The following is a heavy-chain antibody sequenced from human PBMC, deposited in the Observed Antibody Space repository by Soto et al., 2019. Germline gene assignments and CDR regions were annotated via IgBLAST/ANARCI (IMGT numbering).Heavy chain of an antibody. J-gene: IGHJ4*02. V-gene: IGHV3-7*05. CDR2: IQPDGSEK. Sequence: GGSLRLSCAASGFSFSTYWMNWVRQAPGKGLEWVASIQPDGSEKSYVDSVKGRFTISRDNAGKSLFLQMNTLRAEETAVFYCARGLLGPDYWGQGTLVNVSS. CDR1: GFSFSTYW. D-gene: IGHD2-21*01. CDR3: ARGLLGPDY.